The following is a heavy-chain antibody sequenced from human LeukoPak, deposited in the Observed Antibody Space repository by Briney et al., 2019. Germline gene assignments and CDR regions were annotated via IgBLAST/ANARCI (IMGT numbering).Heavy chain of an antibody. V-gene: IGHV3-7*01. Sequence: GGSLRLSCAASGFTFSTYWMNWYRQAPGKGLEWVGNINQDASEINYVDSVKGRFTISRDDAKNSLYLQMNSLRAEDTAVYYCARAVVVPAATWFDPWGQGTLVTVSS. D-gene: IGHD2-2*01. CDR1: GFTFSTYW. CDR3: ARAVVVPAATWFDP. CDR2: INQDASEI. J-gene: IGHJ5*02.